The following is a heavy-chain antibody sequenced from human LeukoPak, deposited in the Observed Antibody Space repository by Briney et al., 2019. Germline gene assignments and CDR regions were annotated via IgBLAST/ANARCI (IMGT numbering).Heavy chain of an antibody. CDR2: ISSSSSYI. D-gene: IGHD4/OR15-4a*01. Sequence: PGGSLRLSCAASGFTFSSYSMNWVRQAPGKGLEWVSSISSSSSYIYYADSVKGRFTISRDNAKNSLYLQMNSLRTDDMAVYYCARDNPGHENIPPYDYHYYGMDVWGQGTTVAVSS. CDR1: GFTFSSYS. J-gene: IGHJ6*02. CDR3: ARDNPGHENIPPYDYHYYGMDV. V-gene: IGHV3-21*01.